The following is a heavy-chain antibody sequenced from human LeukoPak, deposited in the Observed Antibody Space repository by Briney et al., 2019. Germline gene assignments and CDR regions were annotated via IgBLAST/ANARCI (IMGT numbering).Heavy chain of an antibody. CDR1: GYTLTELS. J-gene: IGHJ4*02. Sequence: ASVKVSCKVSGYTLTELSMHWVRQAPGKGLEWMGGFDPEDGETIYAQKFQGRVTMTEDTSTDTAYMELSSLRSEDTAVYYCATGHRYSSSWYGYSPYWGQGTLVTVSS. CDR2: FDPEDGET. V-gene: IGHV1-24*01. CDR3: ATGHRYSSSWYGYSPY. D-gene: IGHD6-13*01.